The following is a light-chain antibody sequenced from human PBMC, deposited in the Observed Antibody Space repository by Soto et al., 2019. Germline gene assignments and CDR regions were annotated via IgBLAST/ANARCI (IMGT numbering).Light chain of an antibody. Sequence: EIVLTQSPGTLSLSPGERATLSCRASQSVSNYLAWYQQKPGQAPRLLIYGASRRATVIPERFSGSGSGTDFTLTISRLEPEDFEVYYCQQYGGSPQTFGQGTNVEIK. CDR1: QSVSNY. V-gene: IGKV3-20*01. J-gene: IGKJ1*01. CDR2: GAS. CDR3: QQYGGSPQT.